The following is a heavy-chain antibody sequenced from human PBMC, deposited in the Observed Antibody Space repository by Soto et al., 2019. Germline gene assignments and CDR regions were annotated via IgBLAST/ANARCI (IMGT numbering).Heavy chain of an antibody. V-gene: IGHV4-34*01. CDR1: GGSFSGYY. Sequence: QVQLQQWGAGLLKPSETLSLTCAVYGGSFSGYYWSWIRQPPGKGLEWIGEINHSGSTNYNPSLKSRVTRSVDTSKNQFSLKLSSVTAADTAVYYCARRSHPGRWFALWGQGTLVTVSS. J-gene: IGHJ5*02. D-gene: IGHD1-26*01. CDR2: INHSGST. CDR3: ARRSHPGRWFAL.